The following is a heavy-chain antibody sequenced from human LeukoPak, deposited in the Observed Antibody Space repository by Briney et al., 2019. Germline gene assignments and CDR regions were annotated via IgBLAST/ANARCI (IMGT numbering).Heavy chain of an antibody. CDR1: GFTFSEYA. CDR3: AKDFVAGNGVCGVFDF. D-gene: IGHD6-13*01. V-gene: IGHV3-23*01. J-gene: IGHJ3*01. CDR2: ITGGGERT. Sequence: PGGSLRLSCAASGFTFSEYAMNWVRQAPGKGLEWVSHITGGGERTYFADSVKGRFTMSRDNSKNTLYLQMSSLRAEDTAVYYCAKDFVAGNGVCGVFDFWGQRTMIFAS.